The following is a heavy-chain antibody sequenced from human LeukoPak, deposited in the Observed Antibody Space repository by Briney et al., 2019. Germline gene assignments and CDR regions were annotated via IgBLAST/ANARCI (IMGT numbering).Heavy chain of an antibody. CDR2: INPNSGDT. Sequence: ASVKVSCKASGYTFTGYYIHWVRQAPGQGLEWMGWINPNSGDTNYAQKFQGRVTVTRDTSISTAYMDLSWLRSDDTAVDYCARVGSSGWYVHPTLDYWGQGTLVTVSS. D-gene: IGHD6-19*01. V-gene: IGHV1-2*02. J-gene: IGHJ4*02. CDR3: ARVGSSGWYVHPTLDY. CDR1: GYTFTGYY.